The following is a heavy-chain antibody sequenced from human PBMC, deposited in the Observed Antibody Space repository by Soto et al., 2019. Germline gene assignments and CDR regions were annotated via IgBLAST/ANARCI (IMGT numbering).Heavy chain of an antibody. V-gene: IGHV4-39*01. CDR3: ARHRKGYSLDY. CDR1: SDSISSSTYY. Sequence: QLQLQESGPGLVKPSETLSLTCTVPSDSISSSTYYWAWIRQPPGKELEWIGGIYNRGNTYYSPSLKSXATTSXXTSKNQFSLKLSSVTAADTAVYYCARHRKGYSLDYWGQGTLVTVSS. J-gene: IGHJ4*02. CDR2: IYNRGNT. D-gene: IGHD5-18*01.